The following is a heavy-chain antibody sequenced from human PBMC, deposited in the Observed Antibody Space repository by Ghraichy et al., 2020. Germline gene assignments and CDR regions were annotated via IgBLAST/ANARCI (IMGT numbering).Heavy chain of an antibody. D-gene: IGHD3-10*01. CDR2: ISGSGGST. CDR1: GFTFSSYA. Sequence: GESLNISCAASGFTFSSYAMSWVRQAPGKGLEWVSAISGSGGSTYYADSVKGRFTISRDNSKNTLYLQMNSLRAEDTAVYYCAKEATMVRGVLMGGDYWGQGTLVTVSS. J-gene: IGHJ4*02. CDR3: AKEATMVRGVLMGGDY. V-gene: IGHV3-23*01.